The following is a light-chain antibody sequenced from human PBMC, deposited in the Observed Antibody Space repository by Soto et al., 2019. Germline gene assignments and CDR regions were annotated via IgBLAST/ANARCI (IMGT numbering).Light chain of an antibody. J-gene: IGKJ1*01. Sequence: EIVLTQSPGTLSLSPGERATLSCRASQSVSSSNLAWYQQKPGQAPRVLIYGASSRANGIPDRFSGSGSGTDFILTISRLEPEDFAVYYCQQYGSSPQTFGQGTKVEIK. V-gene: IGKV3-20*01. CDR3: QQYGSSPQT. CDR2: GAS. CDR1: QSVSSSN.